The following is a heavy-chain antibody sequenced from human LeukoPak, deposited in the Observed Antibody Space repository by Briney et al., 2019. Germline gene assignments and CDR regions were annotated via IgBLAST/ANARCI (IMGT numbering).Heavy chain of an antibody. D-gene: IGHD3-22*01. J-gene: IGHJ3*02. CDR3: ARTHGNYYDSSGYYLDAFDI. V-gene: IGHV3-30*03. Sequence: GGSLRLSCAGSGFTFSSYSMNWVRLAPGKGLEWVAVISYDGSNKYYADSVKGRFTISRDNSKNTLYLQMNSLRAEDTAVYYCARTHGNYYDSSGYYLDAFDIWGQGTMVTVSS. CDR2: ISYDGSNK. CDR1: GFTFSSYS.